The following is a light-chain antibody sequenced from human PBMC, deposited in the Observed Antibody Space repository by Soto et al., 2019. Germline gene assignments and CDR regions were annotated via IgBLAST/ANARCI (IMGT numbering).Light chain of an antibody. J-gene: IGLJ2*01. V-gene: IGLV2-8*01. CDR1: SSDVGGHDY. CDR2: ELN. Sequence: QSALTQPPSASGSPGQSVTISCTGTSSDVGGHDYVSWYQQHPGKAPKLMIYELNKRPSGIPDRFSGSKSGNTASLTVSGLQAEDEADYYCSSYVTGDSVIFGGGTKVTVL. CDR3: SSYVTGDSVI.